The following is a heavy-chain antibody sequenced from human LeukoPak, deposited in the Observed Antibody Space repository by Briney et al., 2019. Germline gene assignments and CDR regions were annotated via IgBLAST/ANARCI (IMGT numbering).Heavy chain of an antibody. CDR1: GSTFSSYA. J-gene: IGHJ4*02. CDR2: IIPIFGTA. CDR3: ASNSEIAVAGTWGFDY. Sequence: ASVKVSCKASGSTFSSYAISWVRQAPGQGLEWMGGIIPIFGTANYAQKFQGRVTITTDESTSTAYMELSSLRSEDTAVYYCASNSEIAVAGTWGFDYWGQGTLVTVSS. V-gene: IGHV1-69*05. D-gene: IGHD6-19*01.